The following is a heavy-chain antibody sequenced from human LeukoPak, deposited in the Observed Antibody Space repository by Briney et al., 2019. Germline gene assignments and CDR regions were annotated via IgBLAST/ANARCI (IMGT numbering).Heavy chain of an antibody. Sequence: GGSLRLSCAASGFTFSSYAMHWVRQAPGKGLEWVAVISYDGSNKYYADSVKGRFTISRDNSKNTLYLQMNSLRVEDTAVYYCARDHNYAFDNWGQGTLVTVSS. CDR2: ISYDGSNK. J-gene: IGHJ4*02. CDR3: ARDHNYAFDN. CDR1: GFTFSSYA. D-gene: IGHD1-1*01. V-gene: IGHV3-30*04.